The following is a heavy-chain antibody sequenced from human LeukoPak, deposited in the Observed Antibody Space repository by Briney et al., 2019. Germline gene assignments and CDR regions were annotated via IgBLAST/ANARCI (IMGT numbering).Heavy chain of an antibody. D-gene: IGHD5/OR15-5a*01. CDR1: GFSFSSYG. J-gene: IGHJ4*02. V-gene: IGHV3-33*01. CDR3: AREGVNIVSTITGSTPDY. CDR2: IWHDGSNK. Sequence: GRSLRPSCAASGFSFSSYGMHWVRQAPGKGLEWVAVIWHDGSNKYYAESVKGRFSISRDNSKNTLYLQMNSLRAEDTAVYYCAREGVNIVSTITGSTPDYWGQGTLVTVSS.